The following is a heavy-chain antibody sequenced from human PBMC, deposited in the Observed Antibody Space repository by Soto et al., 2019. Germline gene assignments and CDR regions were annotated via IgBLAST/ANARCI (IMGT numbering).Heavy chain of an antibody. D-gene: IGHD4-17*01. CDR3: AKSQTTVTSYAY. CDR2: IYHSGST. V-gene: IGHV4-30-2*01. CDR1: GGSISSGGYS. J-gene: IGHJ4*02. Sequence: SETLSLTCAVSGGSISSGGYSWSWIRQPPGKGLEWIGYIYHSGSTYYNPSLKSRVTISVDRSKNQFSLKLSSVTAADTAVYYCAKSQTTVTSYAYWGQGTLVTVSS.